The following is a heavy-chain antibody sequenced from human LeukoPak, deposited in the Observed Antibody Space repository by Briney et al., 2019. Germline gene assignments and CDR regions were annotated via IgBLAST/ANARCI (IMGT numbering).Heavy chain of an antibody. CDR3: ARDIQLST. V-gene: IGHV3-48*01. CDR2: ITTSGSTI. D-gene: IGHD5-24*01. CDR1: GFTFTTYT. J-gene: IGHJ3*01. Sequence: GGSLRLSCAASGFTFTTYTMNWVRQAPGKGLEWVSYITTSGSTIKYADSVKGRFTISRDNPKDTLYLQMNSLRAEDTAIYYCARDIQLSTWGLGTMVTVSS.